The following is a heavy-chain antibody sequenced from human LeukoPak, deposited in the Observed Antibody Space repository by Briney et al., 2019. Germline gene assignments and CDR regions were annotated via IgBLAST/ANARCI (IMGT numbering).Heavy chain of an antibody. Sequence: PGGSLRLSCAASGFTFSSFAMSWVRQAPGKGLEWVSAISGRDGSTYYADSVKGRFTISRDNSKNTLYLQMNSLRAEDTAVFYCAKSSLNRFDYWGQGTLVTVSS. CDR2: ISGRDGST. J-gene: IGHJ4*02. CDR1: GFTFSSFA. CDR3: AKSSLNRFDY. V-gene: IGHV3-23*01. D-gene: IGHD2-2*01.